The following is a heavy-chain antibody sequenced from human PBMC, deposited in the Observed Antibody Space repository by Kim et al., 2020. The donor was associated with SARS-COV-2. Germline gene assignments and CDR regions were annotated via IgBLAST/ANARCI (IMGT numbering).Heavy chain of an antibody. V-gene: IGHV4-59*01. Sequence: SETLSLTCTVSGGSISSYYWSWIRRPPGKGLEWIGYIYYSGSTNYNPSLKSRVTISVDTSKNQFSLKLSSVTAADTAVYYCARATTSGYYDILTGYYSDYYYYYMDVWGKGTTVTVSS. CDR1: GGSISSYY. D-gene: IGHD3-9*01. CDR3: ARATTSGYYDILTGYYSDYYYYYMDV. J-gene: IGHJ6*03. CDR2: IYYSGST.